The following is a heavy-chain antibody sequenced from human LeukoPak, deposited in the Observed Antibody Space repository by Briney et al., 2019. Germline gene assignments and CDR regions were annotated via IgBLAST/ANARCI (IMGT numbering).Heavy chain of an antibody. Sequence: PSQTLSLTCTVSGGSISSGDYYWSWIRQPPGKGLEWVSYISSSSSTIYYADSVKGRFTISRDNAKNSLYLQMNSLRAEDTAVYYCARASYNWNEGPDAFDIWGQGTMVTVSS. D-gene: IGHD1-1*01. V-gene: IGHV3-11*04. CDR2: ISSSSSTI. CDR3: ARASYNWNEGPDAFDI. J-gene: IGHJ3*02. CDR1: GGSISSGDYY.